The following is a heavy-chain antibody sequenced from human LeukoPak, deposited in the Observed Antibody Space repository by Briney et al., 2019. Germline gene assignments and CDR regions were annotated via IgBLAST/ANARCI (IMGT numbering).Heavy chain of an antibody. Sequence: PGGSLRLSCAASGFTFSSYGMHWVRQAPGKGLEWVAGISYDGSNKYYADSVKGRFTISRDNSKNTLYLQMNSLRAEYTAVYYCAKDLVAIVATAGDYWGQGTLVTVSS. CDR3: AKDLVAIVATAGDY. D-gene: IGHD5-12*01. J-gene: IGHJ4*02. CDR1: GFTFSSYG. CDR2: ISYDGSNK. V-gene: IGHV3-30*18.